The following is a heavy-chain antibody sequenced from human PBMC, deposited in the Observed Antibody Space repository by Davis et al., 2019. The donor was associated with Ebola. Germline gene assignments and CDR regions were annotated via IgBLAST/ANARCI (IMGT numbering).Heavy chain of an antibody. J-gene: IGHJ4*02. CDR3: AKDTLSYSSGWYGG. CDR1: GFTFSSYA. V-gene: IGHV3-23*01. D-gene: IGHD6-19*01. Sequence: GESLKISCAASGFTFSSYAMSWVRQAPGKGLEWVSAISGSGGSTYYADSVKGRFTISRDNAKNTLYLQMNSLRAEDTAVYYCAKDTLSYSSGWYGGWGQGTLVTVSS. CDR2: ISGSGGST.